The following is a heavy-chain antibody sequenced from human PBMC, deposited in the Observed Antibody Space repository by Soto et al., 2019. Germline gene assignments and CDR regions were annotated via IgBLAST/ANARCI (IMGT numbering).Heavy chain of an antibody. CDR3: ARDIAALGGFYGMDV. D-gene: IGHD6-6*01. CDR2: IIPIFGTA. Sequence: QVQLVQSGAEVKKPGSSVKVSCKASGGTFSSYAISWVRQAPGQGLEWMGGIIPIFGTANYAQKFQGRVTITADESTSTAYMELSSLRAEYTAVYYCARDIAALGGFYGMDVWGQGTTVTVSS. J-gene: IGHJ6*02. CDR1: GGTFSSYA. V-gene: IGHV1-69*01.